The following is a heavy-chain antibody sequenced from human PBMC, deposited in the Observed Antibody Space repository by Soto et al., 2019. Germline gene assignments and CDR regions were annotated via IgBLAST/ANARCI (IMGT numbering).Heavy chain of an antibody. CDR3: ASFRTDYYYGMDV. D-gene: IGHD2-8*02. Sequence: PSETLSLTCAVYGGSFSCYYWSWIRQPPGKGLEWIGEINHSGSTNYNPSLKSRVTISVDTSKNQFSLKLSSVTAADTAVYYCASFRTDYYYGMDVWGQGTTVTVSS. V-gene: IGHV4-34*01. J-gene: IGHJ6*02. CDR2: INHSGST. CDR1: GGSFSCYY.